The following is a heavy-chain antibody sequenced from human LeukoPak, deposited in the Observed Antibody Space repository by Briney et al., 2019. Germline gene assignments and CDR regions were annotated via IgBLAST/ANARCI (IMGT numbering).Heavy chain of an antibody. CDR2: ISYDGSNK. CDR3: ARALTTFWTLDN. Sequence: PGRSLRLSCAASGFTFSNYAMHWVRQAPGKGLEWVAVISYDGSNKYYADSVKGRFTISRDNSKNTLYVQMNSLRAEDTAVYYCARALTTFWTLDNWGQGTLVTGSS. D-gene: IGHD3/OR15-3a*01. V-gene: IGHV3-30-3*01. CDR1: GFTFSNYA. J-gene: IGHJ4*02.